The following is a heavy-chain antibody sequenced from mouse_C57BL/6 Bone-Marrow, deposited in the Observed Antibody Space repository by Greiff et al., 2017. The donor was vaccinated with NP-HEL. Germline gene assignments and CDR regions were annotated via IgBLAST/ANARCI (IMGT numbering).Heavy chain of an antibody. Sequence: VQLQQSGPELVKPGASVKMSCKASGYTFTDYNMHWVKQSHGKSLEWIGYINPNNGGTSYNQKFQGKATLTVNTSSSTAYMELRSLTSEDSAVYYCARCGELGPWFAYWGQGTLVTVSA. J-gene: IGHJ3*01. CDR1: GYTFTDYN. V-gene: IGHV1-22*01. CDR3: ARCGELGPWFAY. CDR2: INPNNGGT. D-gene: IGHD4-1*01.